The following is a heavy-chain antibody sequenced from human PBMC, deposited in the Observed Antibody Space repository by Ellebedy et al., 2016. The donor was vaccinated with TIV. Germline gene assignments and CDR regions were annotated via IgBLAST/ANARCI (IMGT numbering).Heavy chain of an antibody. V-gene: IGHV1-69*04. CDR1: RGTFSSDA. CDR3: ARVGRWEDFDI. CDR2: IIPILVVP. J-gene: IGHJ3*02. Sequence: SVKVSXKASRGTFSSDALSWVRQAPGQGLEWMGRIIPILVVPDYAQRFQGRVTITADRSTSTAYMELSSLTSEDTALYYCARVGRWEDFDIWGQGTMVIVSS. D-gene: IGHD1-26*01.